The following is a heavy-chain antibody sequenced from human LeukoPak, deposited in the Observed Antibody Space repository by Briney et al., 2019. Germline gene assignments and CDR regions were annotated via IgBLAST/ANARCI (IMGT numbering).Heavy chain of an antibody. D-gene: IGHD3-10*02. Sequence: PWGSLRLSCAASGFTFSSYEMNWVRQAPGKGLEWVSYISSSGSTIYYADSVKGRFTISRDNAKNSLYLQMNSLRAEDTAVYYCAELGITMIGSVWGKGTTVTISS. CDR1: GFTFSSYE. V-gene: IGHV3-48*03. CDR2: ISSSGSTI. J-gene: IGHJ6*04. CDR3: AELGITMIGSV.